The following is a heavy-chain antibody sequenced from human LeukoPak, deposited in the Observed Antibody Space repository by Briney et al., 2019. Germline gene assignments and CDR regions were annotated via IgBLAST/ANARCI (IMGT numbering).Heavy chain of an antibody. V-gene: IGHV3-23*01. J-gene: IGHJ4*02. CDR2: ISGNGGRT. Sequence: GGSLRLSCAASGFTFSSYAMSWVRQAPGRGLEWVSGISGNGGRTSYADPVKGRFIISRDNSKNTLYLRVNSLRAEDTAVYHCAKDGPGDFWSGYYLFDYWGQGTLVTVSS. D-gene: IGHD3-3*01. CDR3: AKDGPGDFWSGYYLFDY. CDR1: GFTFSSYA.